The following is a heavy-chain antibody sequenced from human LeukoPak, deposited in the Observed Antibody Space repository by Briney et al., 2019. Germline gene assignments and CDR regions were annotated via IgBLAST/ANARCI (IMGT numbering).Heavy chain of an antibody. Sequence: GGSLRLSCAASGFTFSGSAMHWVRQASGKGLEWVGRIRSKANSYATAYAASVKGRFTISRDDSKNTAYLQMNSLKTEDTAVCYCTSGDFWSGYRQHYYYYYMDVWGKGTTVTVSS. CDR2: IRSKANSYAT. D-gene: IGHD3-3*01. V-gene: IGHV3-73*01. CDR1: GFTFSGSA. J-gene: IGHJ6*03. CDR3: TSGDFWSGYRQHYYYYYMDV.